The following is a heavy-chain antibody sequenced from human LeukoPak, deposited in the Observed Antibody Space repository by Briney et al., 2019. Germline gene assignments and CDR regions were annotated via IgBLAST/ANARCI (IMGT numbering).Heavy chain of an antibody. J-gene: IGHJ4*02. CDR2: IIPILGIA. V-gene: IGHV1-69*04. CDR1: GGTFSSYA. Sequence: GASVKVSCKASGGTFSSYAISWVRQAPGQGLEWMGRIIPILGIANYAQKFQGRVTITADKSTSTAYMELSSLRSEDTAVYYCASNRDDLVGDYFDYWGQGTLVTVSS. CDR3: ASNRDDLVGDYFDY. D-gene: IGHD3-3*01.